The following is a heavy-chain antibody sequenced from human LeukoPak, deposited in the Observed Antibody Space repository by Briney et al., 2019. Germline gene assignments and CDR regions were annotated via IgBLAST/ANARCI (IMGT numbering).Heavy chain of an antibody. J-gene: IGHJ4*02. CDR1: GFTFSSYA. CDR3: ARERWTEWFGEGYYFDY. Sequence: GGSLRLSCAASGFTFSSYAMHWVRQAPGKGLEWVAVISYDGSNKYYADSVKGRFTISRDNSKSTVYLQMNSLRAEDTAVYYCARERWTEWFGEGYYFDYWGQGTLVTVSS. D-gene: IGHD3-10*01. CDR2: ISYDGSNK. V-gene: IGHV3-30-3*01.